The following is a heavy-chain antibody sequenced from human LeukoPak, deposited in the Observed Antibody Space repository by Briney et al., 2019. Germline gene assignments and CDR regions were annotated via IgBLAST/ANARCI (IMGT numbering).Heavy chain of an antibody. CDR1: GFTFSSYW. V-gene: IGHV3-7*01. D-gene: IGHD3-22*01. J-gene: IGHJ4*02. CDR2: IKQDGSEK. CDR3: ARESSGYYSDY. Sequence: GGSLRLSCAASGFTFSSYWMSWVRQTPGKGLEWVANIKQDGSEKYYVDSVKGRFTISRDNAKNSLYLQMNSLRAEDTAVYYCARESSGYYSDYWGQGTLVTVSS.